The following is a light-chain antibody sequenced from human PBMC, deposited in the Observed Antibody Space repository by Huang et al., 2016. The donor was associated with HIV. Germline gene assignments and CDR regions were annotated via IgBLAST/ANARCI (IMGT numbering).Light chain of an antibody. CDR3: QQSYRTPRT. Sequence: DIQMTQFPTSLSAPVEDRVTITCRAGQAIDKYLNWYQQKSGRAPRLLIYGASKLQSGVPSRFSGRASGTHFSLTINSLQPDDSAIYYCQQSYRTPRTFGQGTNVEI. CDR1: QAIDKY. V-gene: IGKV1-39*01. J-gene: IGKJ2*01. CDR2: GAS.